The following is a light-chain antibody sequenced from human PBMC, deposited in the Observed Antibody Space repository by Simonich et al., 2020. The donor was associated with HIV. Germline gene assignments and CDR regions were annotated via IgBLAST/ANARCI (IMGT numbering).Light chain of an antibody. V-gene: IGKV1-33*01. CDR1: QDITNY. CDR2: DAS. J-gene: IGKJ4*01. CDR3: QQYDSLPLT. Sequence: DIQMTQSPSSLSASVGDRVTITCQASQDITNYFNWYQQKPGKAPKLLIYDASTLETGVPSRFSGSVSGTDFTFTISSLQPEDIATYYCQQYDSLPLTFGGGSKVEIK.